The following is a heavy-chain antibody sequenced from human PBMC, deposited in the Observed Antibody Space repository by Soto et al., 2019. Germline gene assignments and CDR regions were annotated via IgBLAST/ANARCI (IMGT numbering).Heavy chain of an antibody. CDR2: INIEGTSA. D-gene: IGHD1-20*01. CDR1: GFTFSRYW. Sequence: PGGSLRLSCAASGFTFSRYWMHWVRQVPGKWLVWVSRINIEGTSATYADSVKGRFTISRDNARNTLFLQLNSLRADDPAVYYCVAGVLSRISGNPLYPWGQGTLVTVSS. J-gene: IGHJ5*02. V-gene: IGHV3-74*01. CDR3: VAGVLSRISGNPLYP.